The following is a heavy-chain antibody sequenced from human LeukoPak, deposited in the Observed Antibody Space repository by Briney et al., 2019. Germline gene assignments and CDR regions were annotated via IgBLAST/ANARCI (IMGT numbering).Heavy chain of an antibody. CDR2: INSDGNST. D-gene: IGHD6-13*01. CDR3: ARDRAGTGSGWFYP. J-gene: IGHJ5*01. V-gene: IGHV3-74*01. CDR1: GFTFSNYW. Sequence: PGGSLRLSCAASGFTFSNYWMHWVRQAPGKGLVWVSRINSDGNSTRYADSVKGRFTVSRDNAKSTLYLQMNSLRVEDTAVYYCARDRAGTGSGWFYPWGQGTLVTVSS.